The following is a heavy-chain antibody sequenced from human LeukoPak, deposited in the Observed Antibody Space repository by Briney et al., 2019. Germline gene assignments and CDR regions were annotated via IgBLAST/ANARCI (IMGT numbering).Heavy chain of an antibody. J-gene: IGHJ6*03. V-gene: IGHV4-59*01. D-gene: IGHD2-2*01. Sequence: SETLSLTCTVSGGSISSYYWSWIRQPPGKGLEWIGYIYYSGSTNYNPSLKSRVTISVDTSKNQFSLKLSSVTAADPAVYYCARAKQGDCSSTSCYFGYYYYYMDVWGKGTTVTVSS. CDR1: GGSISSYY. CDR3: ARAKQGDCSSTSCYFGYYYYYMDV. CDR2: IYYSGST.